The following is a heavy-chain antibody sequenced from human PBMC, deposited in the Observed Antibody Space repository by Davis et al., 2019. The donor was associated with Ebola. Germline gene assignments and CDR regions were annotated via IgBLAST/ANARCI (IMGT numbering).Heavy chain of an antibody. CDR2: VNNNDNP. CDR1: GFSFRSFA. D-gene: IGHD6-19*01. V-gene: IGHV3-23*05. Sequence: PGGSLRLSCAGSGFSFRSFAMSWVRQPPGKGLEWVASVNNNDNPYYADSVKGRFTVSKDNSNNILILQMNSLRVEDTATYYCAKDQESSGWPTFDLWGQGTLVTVSS. CDR3: AKDQESSGWPTFDL. J-gene: IGHJ4*02.